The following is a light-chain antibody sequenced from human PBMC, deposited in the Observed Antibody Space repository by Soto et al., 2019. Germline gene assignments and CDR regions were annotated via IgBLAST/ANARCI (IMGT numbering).Light chain of an antibody. Sequence: EIVLTQSPGTLSLSPGERATLSCRASQSVSSSYLAWYQQKPGQAPRLLIYGASSRANGMPDRFSGSGSVTDFTITISRLEPEDFAVYYCQQYGSSALYTFGQGTKLEIK. CDR1: QSVSSSY. CDR2: GAS. J-gene: IGKJ2*01. CDR3: QQYGSSALYT. V-gene: IGKV3-20*01.